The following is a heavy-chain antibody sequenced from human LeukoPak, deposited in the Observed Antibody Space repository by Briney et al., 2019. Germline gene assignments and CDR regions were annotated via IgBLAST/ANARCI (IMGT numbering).Heavy chain of an antibody. Sequence: TGGSLRLSCVASGFTFSNFGMHWVRQAPGKGLEWVAFIRDYGSSQYYADSVRGRFTFSRDNSKNALYLQMNSLRAEDTAVYYCVRSTSAMWWYFDYWGQGTLVTVS. V-gene: IGHV3-30*02. CDR2: IRDYGSSQ. CDR3: VRSTSAMWWYFDY. J-gene: IGHJ4*02. D-gene: IGHD2-21*01. CDR1: GFTFSNFG.